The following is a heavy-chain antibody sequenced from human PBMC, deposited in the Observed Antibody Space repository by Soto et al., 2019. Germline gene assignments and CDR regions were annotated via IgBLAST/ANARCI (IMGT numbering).Heavy chain of an antibody. CDR2: LNTYGNT. D-gene: IGHD1-7*01. Sequence: PSETLSLTCTVSGGSISSYRWSWIRQPAGKGLEWIGRLNTYGNTHYNPSLKSRVTVSVDTSRNQLFLTLRSVTAADSAVYHCGRESGETWDYEASWGQGTPVTVSS. J-gene: IGHJ5*02. CDR3: GRESGETWDYEAS. CDR1: GGSISSYR. V-gene: IGHV4-4*07.